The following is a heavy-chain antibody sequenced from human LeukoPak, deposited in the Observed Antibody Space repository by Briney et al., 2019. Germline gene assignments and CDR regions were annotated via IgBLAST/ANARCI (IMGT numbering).Heavy chain of an antibody. J-gene: IGHJ4*02. CDR1: GFTFSSYE. CDR3: AKDMRLASSGWYYYFDY. V-gene: IGHV3-48*03. D-gene: IGHD6-19*01. CDR2: ISSSGSTI. Sequence: GGSLRLSCAASGFTFSSYEMNWVRQAPGKGLEWVSYISSSGSTIYYADSVKGRFTISRDNAKNSLYLQMNSLRAEDTAVYYCAKDMRLASSGWYYYFDYWGQGTLVTVSS.